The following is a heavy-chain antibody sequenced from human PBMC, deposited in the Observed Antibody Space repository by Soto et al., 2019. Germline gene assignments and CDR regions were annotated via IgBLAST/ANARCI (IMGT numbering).Heavy chain of an antibody. CDR2: IRTIANNYAT. Sequence: GGSQRLSCKASGFTFSDSARHWVRQASGKGLEWVGRIRTIANNYATVYGASVKGRFTISRDDSKNTAYLQMNSLKTEDTAVYYCTRVGGGDTAYYYMDVWGKGTTVTAP. CDR3: TRVGGGDTAYYYMDV. V-gene: IGHV3-73*01. J-gene: IGHJ6*03. CDR1: GFTFSDSA. D-gene: IGHD2-21*02.